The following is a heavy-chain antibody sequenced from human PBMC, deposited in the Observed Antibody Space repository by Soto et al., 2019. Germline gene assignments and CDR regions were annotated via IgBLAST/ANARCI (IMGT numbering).Heavy chain of an antibody. D-gene: IGHD3-3*01. CDR3: ARDRGGVGRNWFDP. V-gene: IGHV4-30-2*01. Sequence: PSETLSLTCAVSGGSISSGGYSWSWIRQPPGKGLEWIGYIYHSGSTYYNPSLKSRVTISVDRSKNQFSLKLSSVTAADTAVYYCARDRGGVGRNWFDPWGQGTLVTVSS. CDR2: IYHSGST. J-gene: IGHJ5*02. CDR1: GGSISSGGYS.